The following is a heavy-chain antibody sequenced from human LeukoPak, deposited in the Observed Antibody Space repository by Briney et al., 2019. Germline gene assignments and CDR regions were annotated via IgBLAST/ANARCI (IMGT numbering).Heavy chain of an antibody. D-gene: IGHD6-6*01. CDR3: ARLMYTGSSGSYYFDY. Sequence: GRSLRLSCAASGFSFSSYSMNWVRQAPGKGLEWVSSISSGSAYIYYADSVKGRFTISRDNAKDSLCLQMISLRAEDTAVYYCARLMYTGSSGSYYFDYWGQGTLVTVSS. CDR2: ISSGSAYI. V-gene: IGHV3-21*01. J-gene: IGHJ4*02. CDR1: GFSFSSYS.